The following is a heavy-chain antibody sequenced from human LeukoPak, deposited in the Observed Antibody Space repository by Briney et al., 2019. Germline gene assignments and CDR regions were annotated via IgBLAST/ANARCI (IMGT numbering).Heavy chain of an antibody. Sequence: GGSPRLSCAASGFTFSSYGMHWVRQAPGKGLEGVAFIRYDGSNKYYADSVKGRFTISRDNSKNTLYLQMNSLRAEDTAVYYCAKRREDRITMIVVVSPFFRGSRAFDIWGQGTMVTVSS. CDR2: IRYDGSNK. CDR1: GFTFSSYG. D-gene: IGHD3-22*01. J-gene: IGHJ3*02. CDR3: AKRREDRITMIVVVSPFFRGSRAFDI. V-gene: IGHV3-30*02.